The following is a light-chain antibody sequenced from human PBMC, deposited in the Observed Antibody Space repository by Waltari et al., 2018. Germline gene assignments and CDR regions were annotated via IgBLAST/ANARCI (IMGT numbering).Light chain of an antibody. CDR1: SGHSSNI. Sequence: QLVLTQSPSASASLGASVKLTCTLSSGHSSNIIAWLQQQPGKGPRYLMKVNSDGSHRRGDDIPDRFSGSGSGAERYLTISSLQSEDEADYYCETGGHGTWVFGGGTKLTVL. CDR2: VNSDGSH. V-gene: IGLV4-69*01. CDR3: ETGGHGTWV. J-gene: IGLJ3*02.